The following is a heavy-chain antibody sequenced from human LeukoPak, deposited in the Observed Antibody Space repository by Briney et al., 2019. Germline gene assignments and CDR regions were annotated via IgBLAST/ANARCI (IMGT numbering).Heavy chain of an antibody. CDR2: IYYSGST. D-gene: IGHD2-15*01. CDR3: AREQYCSGGSCYESIWFDP. V-gene: IGHV4-31*03. CDR1: GGSISSGGYY. J-gene: IGHJ5*02. Sequence: PSQTLSLTYTVSGGSISSGGYYWSWIRQHPGKGLEWIGYIYYSGSTYYSPSLKSRVTISVDTSKNQFSLKLSSVTAADTAVYYCAREQYCSGGSCYESIWFDPWGQGTLVTVSS.